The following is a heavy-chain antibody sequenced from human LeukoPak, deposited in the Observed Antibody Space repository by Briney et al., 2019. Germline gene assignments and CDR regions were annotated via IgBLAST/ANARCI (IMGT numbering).Heavy chain of an antibody. Sequence: SETLSLTCAVYGGSFSGYYWSWIRQLPGKGLEWIGEINHSGSTNYNPSLKSRVTISVDTSKNQFSLKLSSVTAADTAVYYCARGPHTRPYDYVWGSYRPGASDIWGQGTMVTLSS. CDR1: GGSFSGYY. J-gene: IGHJ3*02. CDR3: ARGPHTRPYDYVWGSYRPGASDI. CDR2: INHSGST. V-gene: IGHV4-34*01. D-gene: IGHD3-16*02.